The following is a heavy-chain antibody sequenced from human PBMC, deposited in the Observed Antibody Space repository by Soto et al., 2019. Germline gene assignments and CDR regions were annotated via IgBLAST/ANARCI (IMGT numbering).Heavy chain of an antibody. J-gene: IGHJ6*02. V-gene: IGHV1-69*01. Sequence: QVQLVQSGAEVKKPGSSVEVSCKASGGTFSSYAISWVRQAPGQGLEWMGGIIPIFGTANYAQKFQGRVTITADESTSTAYMELSSLRSEDTAVYYCARGAPHRIAAAGYHYYYGMDVWGQGTTVTVSS. CDR2: IIPIFGTA. CDR1: GGTFSSYA. CDR3: ARGAPHRIAAAGYHYYYGMDV. D-gene: IGHD6-13*01.